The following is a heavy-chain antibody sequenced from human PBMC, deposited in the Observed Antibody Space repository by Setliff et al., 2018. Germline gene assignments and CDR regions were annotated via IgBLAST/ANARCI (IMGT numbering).Heavy chain of an antibody. Sequence: GASVKVSCKASGGTFSSYAISWVQQAPGQGLGWMGGIIPIFGTANYAQKFQGRVTITADESTSTAYMELSSLRSEDTAVYYCARDGDNYYDSSGYYLNHAFDIWGQGTMVTVSS. V-gene: IGHV1-69*13. D-gene: IGHD3-22*01. CDR1: GGTFSSYA. CDR3: ARDGDNYYDSSGYYLNHAFDI. CDR2: IIPIFGTA. J-gene: IGHJ3*02.